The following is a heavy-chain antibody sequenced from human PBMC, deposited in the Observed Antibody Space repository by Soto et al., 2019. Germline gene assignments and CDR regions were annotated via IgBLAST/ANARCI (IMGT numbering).Heavy chain of an antibody. D-gene: IGHD3-22*01. V-gene: IGHV3-7*01. J-gene: IGHJ4*02. Sequence: GGSLRLSCAASGFTFSNSDMSWVRQAPGKGLEWVANIKEDGTAKYYLDSVKGRFTVSRDNVKNSLYLQMNSLRAEDTAMYYCTTDRGYLTFDYWGPGTLVTVSS. CDR3: TTDRGYLTFDY. CDR2: IKEDGTAK. CDR1: GFTFSNSD.